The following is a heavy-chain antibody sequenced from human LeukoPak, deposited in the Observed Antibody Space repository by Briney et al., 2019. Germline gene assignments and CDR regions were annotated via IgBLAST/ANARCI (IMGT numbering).Heavy chain of an antibody. CDR3: VKSGIDAAGSLVYFDY. CDR1: GFTFSSYG. J-gene: IGHJ4*02. D-gene: IGHD6-13*01. Sequence: PGGSLRLSCAASGFTFSSYGMHWVRQAPGKGLEWVAIIWYDGSNKYYADSVKGRFTISRDNSKNTLYLQMNSLRAEDTAVYYCVKSGIDAAGSLVYFDYWGQGTVVTASS. V-gene: IGHV3-30*02. CDR2: IWYDGSNK.